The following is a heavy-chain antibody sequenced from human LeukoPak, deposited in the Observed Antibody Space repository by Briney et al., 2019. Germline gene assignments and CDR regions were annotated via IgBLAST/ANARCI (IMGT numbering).Heavy chain of an antibody. CDR1: GFTFSTYA. CDR3: ARVPFDWLYYFDY. D-gene: IGHD3-9*01. V-gene: IGHV3-64*01. J-gene: IGHJ4*02. CDR2: ISSNGGST. Sequence: GGSLRLSCAASGFTFSTYAMHWVRQAPGKGLEYVSAISSNGGSTYYANSVKGRFTISRDNSKNTLYLQMGSLRAEDMAVYYCARVPFDWLYYFDYWGQGTLVTVSS.